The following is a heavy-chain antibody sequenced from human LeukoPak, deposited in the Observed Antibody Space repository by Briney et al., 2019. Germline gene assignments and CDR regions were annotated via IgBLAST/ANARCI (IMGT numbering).Heavy chain of an antibody. Sequence: GASVKVSCKASGYTFTGYYMHWVRQAPGQGLEWMGRINPNSGGTNYAQKFQGRVTMTRDTSISTAYMELSRLRSDDTAVYYCARAGYGDPGAFDIWGQGTMVTVSS. CDR3: ARAGYGDPGAFDI. CDR2: INPNSGGT. D-gene: IGHD4-17*01. V-gene: IGHV1-2*06. CDR1: GYTFTGYY. J-gene: IGHJ3*02.